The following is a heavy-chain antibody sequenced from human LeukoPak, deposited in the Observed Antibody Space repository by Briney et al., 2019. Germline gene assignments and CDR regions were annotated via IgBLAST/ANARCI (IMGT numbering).Heavy chain of an antibody. Sequence: GGSLRLSCAVSGFTFSSYSMNWVRQAPGKGLEWVAHIRTSSSTTYYADSVKGRFTISRDNGNNSLYLQMNSLRAEDTAVYYCATARYRGSSAFDIWGQGTMVTVSS. D-gene: IGHD3-10*01. V-gene: IGHV3-48*01. CDR2: IRTSSSTT. CDR3: ATARYRGSSAFDI. J-gene: IGHJ3*02. CDR1: GFTFSSYS.